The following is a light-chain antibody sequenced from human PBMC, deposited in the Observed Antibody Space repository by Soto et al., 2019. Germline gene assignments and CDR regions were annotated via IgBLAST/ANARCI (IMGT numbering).Light chain of an antibody. CDR3: QQYGSSPPIT. J-gene: IGKJ5*01. CDR1: QSVSSSY. Sequence: EIVLTQYPGTLSLSPGERATLSCRASQSVSSSYLAWYQQKPGQPQRLLIYGASSRATGIPDRFSGSVSGTDFTLTISRLEPEDFAVYYCQQYGSSPPITFGQGTRLEIK. V-gene: IGKV3-20*01. CDR2: GAS.